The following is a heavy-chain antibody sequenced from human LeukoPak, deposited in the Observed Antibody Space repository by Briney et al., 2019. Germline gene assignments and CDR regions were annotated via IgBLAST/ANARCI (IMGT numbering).Heavy chain of an antibody. Sequence: ASVNVSCKASGYTFTTYAMNWVRQAPGQGLEWMGWINTGTGNPTYAQGFTGRFVFSLDTSVSTTYLQISSLKAEDTAVYFCARVGPGYTSSWSDYWGQGTLVTVSS. J-gene: IGHJ4*02. V-gene: IGHV7-4-1*02. D-gene: IGHD6-13*01. CDR3: ARVGPGYTSSWSDY. CDR2: INTGTGNP. CDR1: GYTFTTYA.